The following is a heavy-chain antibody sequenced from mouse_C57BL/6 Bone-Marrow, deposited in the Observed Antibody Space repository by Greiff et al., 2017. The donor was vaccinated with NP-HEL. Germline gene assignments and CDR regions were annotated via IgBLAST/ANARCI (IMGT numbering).Heavy chain of an antibody. CDR1: GYAFTNYL. CDR2: INPGSGGT. D-gene: IGHD2-10*02. Sequence: VQLQQSGAELVRPGTSVKVSCKASGYAFTNYLIEWVKQRPGQGLEWIGVINPGSGGTNYNEKFKGKATLTADKSSSTAYMQLSSLTSGDSAVYFCAGGVWGAYWGQGTLVTVSA. CDR3: AGGVWGAY. J-gene: IGHJ3*01. V-gene: IGHV1-54*01.